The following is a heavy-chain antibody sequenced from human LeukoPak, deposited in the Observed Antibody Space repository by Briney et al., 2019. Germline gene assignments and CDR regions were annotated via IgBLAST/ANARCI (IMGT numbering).Heavy chain of an antibody. CDR3: ARARGDSYGSYYYYYMDV. Sequence: SETLSLTFAVYGGSLSGYYRSWIRQPPGTGLEWIGEINHSGSTNYNPSLKSRVTISVDTSKNQFSLKLSSVTAADTAVYYCARARGDSYGSYYYYYMDVWGKGTTVTVSS. CDR2: INHSGST. V-gene: IGHV4-34*01. D-gene: IGHD5-18*01. CDR1: GGSLSGYY. J-gene: IGHJ6*03.